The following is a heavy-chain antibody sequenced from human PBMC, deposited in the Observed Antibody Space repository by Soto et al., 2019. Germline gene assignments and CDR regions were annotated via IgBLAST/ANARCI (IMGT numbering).Heavy chain of an antibody. Sequence: SETLSLTCTVSGDSFSSYYWSWVRQPPGKGLEWIGYMYYSGTTNYNPSLKSRVTISVDTSKNQFSLKLSSVTAADTAVYYRARGLATAAAGAYWGQGTLVTVSS. J-gene: IGHJ4*02. V-gene: IGHV4-59*01. CDR2: MYYSGTT. CDR1: GDSFSSYY. D-gene: IGHD6-13*01. CDR3: ARGLATAAAGAY.